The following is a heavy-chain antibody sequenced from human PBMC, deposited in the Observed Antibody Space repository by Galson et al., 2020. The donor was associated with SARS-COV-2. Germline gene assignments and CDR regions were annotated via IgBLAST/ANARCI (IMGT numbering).Heavy chain of an antibody. Sequence: GASPKISCATSGFTFSSHSMNWVRQAPGKGLEWVSSISSTSSYIYYADSVKGRFTISRDNAKNSLYLQMNSLRAEDTAVYYCARDVGDGYKFDYMDVWGKGTTVTVSS. V-gene: IGHV3-21*01. J-gene: IGHJ6*03. CDR2: ISSTSSYI. CDR3: ARDVGDGYKFDYMDV. D-gene: IGHD5-12*01. CDR1: GFTFSSHS.